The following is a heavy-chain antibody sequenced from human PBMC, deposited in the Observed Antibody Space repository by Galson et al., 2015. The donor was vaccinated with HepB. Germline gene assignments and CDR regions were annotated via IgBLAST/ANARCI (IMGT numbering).Heavy chain of an antibody. V-gene: IGHV5-51*01. CDR2: IYPTDSDT. CDR1: GYNFANYW. Sequence: QSGAEVKKTGESLKISCKGSGYNFANYWIGCVRQMPGKGLEWMGIIYPTDSDTTYSPSFQGQVTISADKSISTAYLQWNSLKASDTAMYYCARRWRSDGGPFDYWGQGTLVTVSS. J-gene: IGHJ4*02. D-gene: IGHD5-24*01. CDR3: ARRWRSDGGPFDY.